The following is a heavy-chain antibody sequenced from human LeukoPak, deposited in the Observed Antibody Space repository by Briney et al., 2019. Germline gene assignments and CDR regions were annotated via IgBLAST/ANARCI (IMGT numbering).Heavy chain of an antibody. CDR2: ISGSGGST. Sequence: GGSLRLSCAASGFTLSSYAMSWVRQAPGKGLEWVSAISGSGGSTYYADSVKGRFTISRDNSKNTLYLQMNSLRAEDTAVYYCAKSPYDYVWGSWYYFDYWGQGTLVTVSS. V-gene: IGHV3-23*01. J-gene: IGHJ4*02. CDR1: GFTLSSYA. D-gene: IGHD3-16*01. CDR3: AKSPYDYVWGSWYYFDY.